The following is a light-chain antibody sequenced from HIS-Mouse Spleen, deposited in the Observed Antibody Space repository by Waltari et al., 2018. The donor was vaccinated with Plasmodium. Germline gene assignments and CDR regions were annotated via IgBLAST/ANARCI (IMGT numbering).Light chain of an antibody. CDR2: TAS. Sequence: DLQMTQSPSTLSASVGVRVTITCRSRQSISSWLAWYQQKPGKAPKLLIYTASSLESGVPSRFSGSGSGTEFTLTSSSLQPDDFATYYCQQYNSYWTFGQGTKVEIK. CDR1: QSISSW. V-gene: IGKV1-5*03. J-gene: IGKJ1*01. CDR3: QQYNSYWT.